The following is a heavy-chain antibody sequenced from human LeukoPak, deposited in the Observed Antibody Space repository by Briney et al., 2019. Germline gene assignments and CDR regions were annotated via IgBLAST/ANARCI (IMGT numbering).Heavy chain of an antibody. CDR2: IIPLITSP. D-gene: IGHD4-23*01. J-gene: IGHJ3*02. CDR1: GGTFNSYA. CDR3: ARGGEHSYGGPLDI. V-gene: IGHV1-69*04. Sequence: GASVKVSCKASGGTFNSYAINWVRQAPGQGLEWMGRIIPLITSPDYAPKFQGKITITADKATSTAYLDLSSLTSEDTAVYYCARGGEHSYGGPLDIWGQGTMVTVSS.